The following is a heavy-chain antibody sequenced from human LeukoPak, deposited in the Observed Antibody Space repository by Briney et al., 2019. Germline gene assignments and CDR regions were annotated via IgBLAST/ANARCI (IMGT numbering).Heavy chain of an antibody. CDR1: GGSISSSSYY. J-gene: IGHJ4*02. CDR3: ARGGYYYDSSGPPDY. D-gene: IGHD3-22*01. Sequence: SETLSLTCTVSGGSISSSSYYWGWIRQPPGKGLEWTGSIYYSGSTYYNPSLKSRVTISVDTSKNQFSLKLSSVTAADTAVYYCARGGYYYDSSGPPDYWGQGTLVTVSS. CDR2: IYYSGST. V-gene: IGHV4-39*07.